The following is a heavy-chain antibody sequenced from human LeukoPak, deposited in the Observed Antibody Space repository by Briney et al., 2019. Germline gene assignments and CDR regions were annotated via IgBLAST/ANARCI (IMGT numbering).Heavy chain of an antibody. CDR1: GGSFSRKKW. CDR3: ARGGILAKVFDY. J-gene: IGHJ4*02. D-gene: IGHD2/OR15-2a*01. V-gene: IGHV4-4*02. CDR2: IFKSAP. Sequence: SETLSLTCAISGGSFSRKKWWSWVRPPPGKGLEWIGEIFKSAPTYNPSLRSRVTISVDTSKNQFSLKLSSVTAADTAVYYCARGGILAKVFDYWGQGTLVTVSS.